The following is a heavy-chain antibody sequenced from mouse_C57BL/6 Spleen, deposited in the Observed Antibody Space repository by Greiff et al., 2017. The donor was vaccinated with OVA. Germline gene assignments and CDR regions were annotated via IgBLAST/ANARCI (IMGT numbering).Heavy chain of an antibody. CDR2: IYPGSGNT. Sequence: VQLVESGAELVRPGASVKLSCKASGYTFTDYYINWVKQRPGQGLEWIARIYPGSGNTYYNEKFKGKATLTAEKSSSTAYMQLSSLTSEVSAVYFCARSDWDDYWGQGTTLTVSS. V-gene: IGHV1-76*01. CDR3: ARSDWDDY. J-gene: IGHJ2*01. CDR1: GYTFTDYY. D-gene: IGHD4-1*01.